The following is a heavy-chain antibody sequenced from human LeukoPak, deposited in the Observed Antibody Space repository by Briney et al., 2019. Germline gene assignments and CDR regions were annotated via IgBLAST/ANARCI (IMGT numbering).Heavy chain of an antibody. J-gene: IGHJ4*02. CDR1: GYTFTSYG. Sequence: ASVKVSCKASGYTFTSYGISWVRQAPGQGLEWMGWISAYNGNTNYAQKLQGRVTMTTDTSTDTAYMELSSLRSEDTAVYYCATEIYSGEASDWGQGTLVTVSS. D-gene: IGHD2-21*01. V-gene: IGHV1-18*01. CDR2: ISAYNGNT. CDR3: ATEIYSGEASD.